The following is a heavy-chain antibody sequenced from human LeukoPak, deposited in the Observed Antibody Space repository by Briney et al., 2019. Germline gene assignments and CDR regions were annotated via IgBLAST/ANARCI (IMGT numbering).Heavy chain of an antibody. J-gene: IGHJ4*02. CDR2: IRPGGGTT. D-gene: IGHD3-10*01. Sequence: PGGSLRLSCVVSGFSFGSEAMSWVRQAPGRGLEWVSSIRPGGGTTYYTDSVKGRFTISRDNSEDTPYVEKNSLRAEDTAIYYCAKSRSGSANWALRIFDNWGQGTLVSVSS. V-gene: IGHV3-23*01. CDR1: GFSFGSEA. CDR3: AKSRSGSANWALRIFDN.